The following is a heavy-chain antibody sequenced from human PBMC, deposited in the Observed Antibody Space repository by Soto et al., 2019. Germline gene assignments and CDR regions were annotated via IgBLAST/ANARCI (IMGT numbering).Heavy chain of an antibody. J-gene: IGHJ4*02. CDR1: GYTFTTYG. Sequence: ASLNGSCKASGYTFTTYGMHWGLQSPVQTREWMGWISAGNGNPKYSQRFQGRVTITRDKSASTAYMELSSLGSEDTDVYYCARGLLGSGIYYNDFDSWGTGNMVHVSS. V-gene: IGHV1-3*01. CDR2: ISAGNGNP. CDR3: ARGLLGSGIYYNDFDS. D-gene: IGHD3-10*01.